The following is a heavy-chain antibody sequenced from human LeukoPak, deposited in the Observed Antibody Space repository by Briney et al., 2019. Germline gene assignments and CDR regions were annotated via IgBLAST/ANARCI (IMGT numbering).Heavy chain of an antibody. CDR2: IYSGGST. J-gene: IGHJ3*02. Sequence: PGGSLRLSRAASGFTVSSNYMSWVRQAPGKGLEWVSVIYSGGSTYYADSVKGRFTISRDNSRNTLYLQMNSLRAEDTAVYYCARMPTVDDAFDIWGQGTMVTVSS. CDR1: GFTVSSNY. V-gene: IGHV3-66*01. CDR3: ARMPTVDDAFDI. D-gene: IGHD4-23*01.